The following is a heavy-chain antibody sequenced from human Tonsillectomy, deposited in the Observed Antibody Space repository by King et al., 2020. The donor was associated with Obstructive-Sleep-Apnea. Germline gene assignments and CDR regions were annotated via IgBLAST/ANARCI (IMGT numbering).Heavy chain of an antibody. V-gene: IGHV3-30*04. J-gene: IGHJ6*02. CDR2: ISSDGTNE. D-gene: IGHD3-10*01. CDR1: GFSLSNYV. CDR3: ARFDDRTSESYYPYNSGMDV. Sequence: VQLVESGGGVVQPGRSLRLSCAASGFSLSNYVLHWVRQAPGKGLEWVAFISSDGTNEYYADSVKGRFTISRDTSKNTLYLQMNSLRSEDTAVYYCARFDDRTSESYYPYNSGMDVWGQGTTVTVSS.